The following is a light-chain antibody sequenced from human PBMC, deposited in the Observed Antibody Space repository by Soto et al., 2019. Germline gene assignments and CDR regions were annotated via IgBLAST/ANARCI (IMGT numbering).Light chain of an antibody. Sequence: EIVLTQSPATLSLSPGERATLSCRASQSVSSYLAWYQQTPGQAPRLLIYDASNRATGIPARFSGSGSGTDFTLTISSLEPEDFADYYCQQRSNWRGTFGPGTKVDIK. CDR2: DAS. J-gene: IGKJ3*01. V-gene: IGKV3-11*01. CDR1: QSVSSY. CDR3: QQRSNWRGT.